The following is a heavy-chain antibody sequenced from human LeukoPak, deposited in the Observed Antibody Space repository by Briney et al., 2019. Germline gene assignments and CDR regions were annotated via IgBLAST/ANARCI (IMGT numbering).Heavy chain of an antibody. CDR3: AKGTLGSCSGAKCYEFDN. V-gene: IGHV3-23*01. Sequence: PGGSLRLSCAASGFTFSNYAMRWVRQAPGKGLEWVSGISGSGDSTYYADSVRGRITISRDNSRNTLYLQMNSLRAEDSALYFCAKGTLGSCSGAKCYEFDNWGQGTLVTVSS. J-gene: IGHJ4*02. CDR1: GFTFSNYA. CDR2: ISGSGDST. D-gene: IGHD2-8*02.